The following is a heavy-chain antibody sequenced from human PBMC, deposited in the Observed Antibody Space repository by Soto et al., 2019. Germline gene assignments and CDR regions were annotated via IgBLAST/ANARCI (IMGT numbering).Heavy chain of an antibody. CDR1: GFTFSSHW. J-gene: IGHJ4*02. CDR2: ISWSSVNL. V-gene: IGHV3-21*04. CDR3: ARYSSGSLFDY. Sequence: GGSLRLSCEASGFTFSSHWMHWVRQAPGRGLEWVSSISWSSVNLDYRDSVKGRFTISRDNAKNALYLQMNSLRAEDTAVYYCARYSSGSLFDYWGQGTLVTVSS. D-gene: IGHD1-26*01.